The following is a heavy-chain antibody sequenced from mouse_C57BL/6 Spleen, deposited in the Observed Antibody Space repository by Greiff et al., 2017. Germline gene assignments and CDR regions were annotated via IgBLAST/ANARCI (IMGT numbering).Heavy chain of an antibody. Sequence: EVKLQQSGPELVKPGASVKISCKASGYTFTEYYMNWVKQSHGKSLEWIGDINPNNGGTRYNQEFKGQATLTVDKSSSTDYMELRRLTSEDSAVYYCARGDGSDYFDYWGKGTTLTVSS. CDR2: INPNNGGT. D-gene: IGHD1-1*01. J-gene: IGHJ2*01. CDR3: ARGDGSDYFDY. V-gene: IGHV1-26*01. CDR1: GYTFTEYY.